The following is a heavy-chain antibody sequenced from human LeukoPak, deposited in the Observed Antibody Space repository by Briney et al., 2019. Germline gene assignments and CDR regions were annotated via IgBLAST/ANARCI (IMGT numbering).Heavy chain of an antibody. D-gene: IGHD3-22*01. CDR2: ISSSGSSI. V-gene: IGHV3-48*04. CDR1: GFTFSTYG. J-gene: IGHJ4*02. Sequence: GGSLRLSCVASGFTFSTYGMSWVRQAPGKGLEWVSYISSSGSSIYYADSVKGRFTISRDNAKNSLYLQMNSLRAEDTAVYYCARDPDDGSGYPHPYFDYWGQGTLVTVSS. CDR3: ARDPDDGSGYPHPYFDY.